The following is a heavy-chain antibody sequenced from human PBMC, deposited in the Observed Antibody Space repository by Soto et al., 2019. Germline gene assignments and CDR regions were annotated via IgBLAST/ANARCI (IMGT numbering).Heavy chain of an antibody. CDR1: GFTFSSYA. CDR2: ISGSGGST. D-gene: IGHD2-21*01. V-gene: IGHV3-23*01. CDR3: AKVWFPFPLPCGGDCYPSDAFDI. Sequence: GGSLRPSCAASGFTFSSYAMSWVRQAPGKGLERVSAISGSGGSTYYADYEKGRFTISRDNSKNKLNQQKNSLRAEDTAVYFCAKVWFPFPLPCGGDCYPSDAFDIWGQGTMVTVSS. J-gene: IGHJ3*02.